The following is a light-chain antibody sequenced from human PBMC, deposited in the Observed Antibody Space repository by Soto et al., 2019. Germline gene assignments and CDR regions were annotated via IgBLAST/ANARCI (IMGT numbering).Light chain of an antibody. CDR1: QDISNY. J-gene: IGKJ5*01. CDR2: DAS. Sequence: DIQMTQSPSSLSASVGDRVTITCRASQDISNYLNWYQQRPGKAPKLLIYDASNLETGVPSRFSGTRSGTHFTFALTSLQPEDVATYYCQQTDSLPITFGQGTRLEI. V-gene: IGKV1-33*01. CDR3: QQTDSLPIT.